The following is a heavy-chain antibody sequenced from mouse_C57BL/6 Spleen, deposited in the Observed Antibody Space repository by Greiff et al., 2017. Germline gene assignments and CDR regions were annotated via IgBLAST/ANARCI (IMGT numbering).Heavy chain of an antibody. V-gene: IGHV5-9*01. CDR2: ISGGGGNT. CDR3: ARHNYGSSWCAY. J-gene: IGHJ3*01. D-gene: IGHD1-1*01. CDR1: GFTFSSYT. Sequence: EVKLMESGGGLVKPGGSLKLSCAASGFTFSSYTMSWVRQTPEKRLEWVATISGGGGNTYYPDSVKGRFTISRDNAKNTLYLQMSSLRSEDTALYYCARHNYGSSWCAYWGQGTLVTVSA.